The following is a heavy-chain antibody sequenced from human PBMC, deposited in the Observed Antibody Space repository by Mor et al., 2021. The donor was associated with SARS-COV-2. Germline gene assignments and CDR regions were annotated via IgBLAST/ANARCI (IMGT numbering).Heavy chain of an antibody. D-gene: IGHD6-13*01. Sequence: REWVSTIYSAGSTYYGDSIKGRFSTSKQNSQNTIYLHMDSLRVEDTAVYYCASIYCSSGTCYYDYWGQ. CDR2: IYSAGST. V-gene: IGHV3-53*04. J-gene: IGHJ4*02. CDR3: ASIYCSSGTCYYDY.